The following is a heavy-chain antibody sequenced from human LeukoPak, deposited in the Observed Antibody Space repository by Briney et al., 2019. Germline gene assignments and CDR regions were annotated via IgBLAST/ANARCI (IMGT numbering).Heavy chain of an antibody. Sequence: GGSLRLSCAASGFTFSSYNMNWVRQAPGKGLEWVSYISSSSSAIYYADSVKGRLTISRDNAKNALFLQMNSLRAEDTAVYYCARAGSYVYFRHWGQGTLVTVSS. D-gene: IGHD1-26*01. CDR1: GFTFSSYN. CDR2: ISSSSSAI. J-gene: IGHJ1*01. CDR3: ARAGSYVYFRH. V-gene: IGHV3-48*01.